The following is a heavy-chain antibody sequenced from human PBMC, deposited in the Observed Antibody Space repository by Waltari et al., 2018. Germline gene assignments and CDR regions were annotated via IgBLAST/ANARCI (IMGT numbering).Heavy chain of an antibody. CDR1: GESFSGYY. CDR3: ARRREGTIFGVVIIPAYYYMDV. CDR2: INHRGST. V-gene: IGHV4-34*01. D-gene: IGHD3-3*01. Sequence: QVQLQQWGAGLLKPSETLSLTCAVYGESFSGYYWSWIRQPPGKGLEWIGEINHRGSTNNNPSRKSRVTLSVDTSKTQFSLKLTSVTAADTAVYYCARRREGTIFGVVIIPAYYYMDVWGKGTTVTVSS. J-gene: IGHJ6*03.